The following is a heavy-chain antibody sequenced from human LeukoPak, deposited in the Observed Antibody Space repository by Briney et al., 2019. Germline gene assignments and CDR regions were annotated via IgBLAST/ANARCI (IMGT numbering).Heavy chain of an antibody. CDR1: GGSISSGSYY. V-gene: IGHV4-61*02. J-gene: IGHJ3*02. D-gene: IGHD2-21*01. CDR2: VYTSGTT. CDR3: AKIIAIFGFSFVAFDI. Sequence: KASETLSLTCTVSGGSISSGSYYWSWIRQPAGMELESTGRVYTSGTTNYNPSLKSRVTISIDTSKNTFSLQMSSVTAADTAVYYCAKIIAIFGFSFVAFDIWGQGTMVTVSS.